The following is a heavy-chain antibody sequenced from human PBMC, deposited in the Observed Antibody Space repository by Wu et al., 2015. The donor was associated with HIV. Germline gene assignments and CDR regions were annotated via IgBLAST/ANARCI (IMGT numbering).Heavy chain of an antibody. D-gene: IGHD6-6*01. J-gene: IGHJ4*02. CDR2: INPISGGT. CDR3: ARAASSSSYYFDY. V-gene: IGHV1-2*02. CDR1: GYTFTGKY. Sequence: QVQLIQSGAEVKKPGASVRVSCKASGYTFTGKYIHWVRQAPGQGLEWMGSINPISGGTNYAQKFQGRVTMTRDTSISTAYMELSRLRSDDTAVYYCARAASSSSYYFDYWGQGTLVTVSS.